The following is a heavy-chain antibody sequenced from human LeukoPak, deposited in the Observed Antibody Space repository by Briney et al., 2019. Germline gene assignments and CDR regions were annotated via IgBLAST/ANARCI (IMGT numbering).Heavy chain of an antibody. CDR1: GFTFSSYA. D-gene: IGHD5-12*01. CDR2: ISSDVNHEK. Sequence: GRTLRLSCAASGFTFSSYAMHWVRQAPGRGLEGVAVISSDVNHEKRYAESVKGRFTITRDNYKNTLYLQMNSLRAEDTAVYYCAKEMKPWMHFDSWGQGIQVTVSS. V-gene: IGHV3-30*18. CDR3: AKEMKPWMHFDS. J-gene: IGHJ4*02.